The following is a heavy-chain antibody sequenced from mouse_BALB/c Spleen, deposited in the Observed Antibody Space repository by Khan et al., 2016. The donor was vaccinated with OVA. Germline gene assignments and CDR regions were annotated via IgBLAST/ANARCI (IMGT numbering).Heavy chain of an antibody. V-gene: IGHV3-2*02. J-gene: IGHJ3*01. CDR1: GYSITSEYA. CDR3: ARKDYYDYDPFPY. D-gene: IGHD2-4*01. Sequence: EVQLQESGPGLVKPSQSLSLTCTVTGYSITSEYAWNWIRQFPGNKLEWMGYINYSGNTRFNPSLKSRTSITPDTSKNQFFLQLNSVTTEDTATYYYARKDYYDYDPFPYWGQGTLVTVSA. CDR2: INYSGNT.